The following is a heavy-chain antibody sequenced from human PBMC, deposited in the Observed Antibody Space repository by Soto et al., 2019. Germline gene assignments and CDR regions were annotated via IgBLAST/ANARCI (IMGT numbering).Heavy chain of an antibody. D-gene: IGHD2-2*01. CDR2: IYPAGST. V-gene: IGHV3-53*01. J-gene: IGHJ6*02. Sequence: GGSLRLSCAASGFTVSSNYMSWVRQAPGKGLEWVSIIYPAGSTYYADSVQGRFTISRDNSKNTLYLQMNSLRAEDTAVYYCARDSQGLPAASPGFYYYGMDVWGQGTTVTVSS. CDR3: ARDSQGLPAASPGFYYYGMDV. CDR1: GFTVSSNY.